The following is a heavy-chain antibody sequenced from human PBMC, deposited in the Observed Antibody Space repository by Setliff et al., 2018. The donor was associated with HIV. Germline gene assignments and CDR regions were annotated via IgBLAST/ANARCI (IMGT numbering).Heavy chain of an antibody. CDR3: ATLQPDSVDV. Sequence: GESLKISCKASGYSFTNFWIGWVRQMPGEGLEWMGIVHPGNSETRYSLPFEGQVTISADRSITTAFLQWSSLMASDTAIYYCATLQPDSVDVWGQGTTVTVSS. V-gene: IGHV5-51*01. CDR2: VHPGNSET. CDR1: GYSFTNFW. J-gene: IGHJ6*02.